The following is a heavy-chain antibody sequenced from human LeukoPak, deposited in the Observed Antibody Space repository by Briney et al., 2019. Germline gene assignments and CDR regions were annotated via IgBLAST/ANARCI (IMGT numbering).Heavy chain of an antibody. D-gene: IGHD3-3*01. V-gene: IGHV1-2*02. J-gene: IGHJ4*02. Sequence: ASVKVSCKASGDTFIPYTFSWVRQAPGQGLEWMGWINPHSGDTNSAQKFQGRVTLTRDTSISTSYMELSSLRSDDTAVYYCARSRFLEWLFDSWGQGTLVTVSS. CDR1: GDTFIPYT. CDR3: ARSRFLEWLFDS. CDR2: INPHSGDT.